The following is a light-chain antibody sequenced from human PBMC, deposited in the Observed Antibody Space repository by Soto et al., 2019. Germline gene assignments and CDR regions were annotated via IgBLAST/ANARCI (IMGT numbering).Light chain of an antibody. Sequence: DIVMTQSPDSLAVSLGERATINCKSSQSILYSSNNKNYLAWYQQKPGQPPKLLIHWASTRESGVPDRFSGSGSWTDFTLTISSLQAEDVAVYYCQQCFGNPLTFGGGTKVEIK. J-gene: IGKJ4*01. CDR3: QQCFGNPLT. V-gene: IGKV4-1*01. CDR2: WAS. CDR1: QSILYSSNNKNY.